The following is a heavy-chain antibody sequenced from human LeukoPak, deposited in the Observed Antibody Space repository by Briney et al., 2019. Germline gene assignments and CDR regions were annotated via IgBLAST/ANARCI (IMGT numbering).Heavy chain of an antibody. V-gene: IGHV4-59*08. CDR2: IYYSGST. CDR1: GGPFSHYY. J-gene: IGHJ3*02. Sequence: SETLSLTCAVSGGPFSHYYWSWIRQPPGKGLEWIGYIYYSGSTNYNPSLKSRVTISVDTSKNQFSLKLSSVTAADTAVYYCASSYYYDSSGYYYPFDAFDIWGQGTMVTVSS. CDR3: ASSYYYDSSGYYYPFDAFDI. D-gene: IGHD3-22*01.